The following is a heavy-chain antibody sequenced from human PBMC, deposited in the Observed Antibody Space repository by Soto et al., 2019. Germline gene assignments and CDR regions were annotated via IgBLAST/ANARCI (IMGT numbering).Heavy chain of an antibody. CDR1: GYSFTNYW. V-gene: IGHV5-51*01. D-gene: IGHD3-9*01. CDR3: VRPDSTGYYSH. J-gene: IGHJ4*02. Sequence: ESLKISCKGSGYSFTNYWIGWVRQIPGKGLEWMGIINPADSDTRYSPSLQGQVTVSVDKSISTAYLHRGSLKASDTAMYYCVRPDSTGYYSHWGQGTPVTVSS. CDR2: INPADSDT.